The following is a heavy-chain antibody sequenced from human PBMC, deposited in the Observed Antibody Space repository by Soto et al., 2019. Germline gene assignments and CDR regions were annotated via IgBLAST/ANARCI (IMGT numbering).Heavy chain of an antibody. CDR3: ARVGRGTATTVVDAFDI. J-gene: IGHJ3*02. Sequence: QVQLQQCGAGLLKPSETLSLTCAVYGGSVSSGSYYWSWIRQPPGKGLEWIGEMSHSGGTHFNPSLECRVTISVDTTKNQFSLKISSVTAAATALYYCARVGRGTATTVVDAFDIWGPVTMVAVSS. D-gene: IGHD1-1*01. CDR2: MSHSGGT. V-gene: IGHV4-34*01. CDR1: GGSVSSGSYY.